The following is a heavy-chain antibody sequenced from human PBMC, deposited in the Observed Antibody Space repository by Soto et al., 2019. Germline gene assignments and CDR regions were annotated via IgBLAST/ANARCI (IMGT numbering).Heavy chain of an antibody. CDR1: GYTFTSYY. CDR2: INPTSGGT. D-gene: IGHD4-4*01. CDR3: ARGMTTVTSDAFDI. J-gene: IGHJ3*02. V-gene: IGHV1-46*01. Sequence: QVQLVQSGAEVKKPGASVKVSCKASGYTFTSYYMHWVRQAPGQGLEWMGIINPTSGGTHYAQKFQGRVTMTRVTSTSTVYMELSSLRSEDTAVYYCARGMTTVTSDAFDIWGQGTMVTVSS.